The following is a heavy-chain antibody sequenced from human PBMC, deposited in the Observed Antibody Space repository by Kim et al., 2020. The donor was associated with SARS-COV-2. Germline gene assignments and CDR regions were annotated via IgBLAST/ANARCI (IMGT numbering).Heavy chain of an antibody. J-gene: IGHJ6*02. CDR3: AKDIGTGTGLWYGMDV. CDR2: ISGNSGSI. V-gene: IGHV3-9*01. D-gene: IGHD1-1*01. Sequence: GGSLRLSCAASGFTFGDYAMHWVRQAPGKGLEWVSGISGNSGSIGYADSVKGRFTISRDNAKNSLYLQMNSLRAEDTALYYCAKDIGTGTGLWYGMDVSGQGTTVTASS. CDR1: GFTFGDYA.